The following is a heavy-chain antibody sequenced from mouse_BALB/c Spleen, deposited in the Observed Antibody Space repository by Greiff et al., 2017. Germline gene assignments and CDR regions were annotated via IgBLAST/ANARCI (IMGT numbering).Heavy chain of an antibody. CDR3: ARGNYGYDGFAY. Sequence: EVQLMESGGGLVKPGGSLKLSCAASGFTFSSYAMSWVRQTPEKRLEWVASISSGGSTYYPDSVKGRFTISRDNARNILYLQMSSLRSEDTAMYYCARGNYGYDGFAYWGQGTLVTVSA. J-gene: IGHJ3*01. D-gene: IGHD2-2*01. CDR2: ISSGGST. V-gene: IGHV5-6-5*01. CDR1: GFTFSSYA.